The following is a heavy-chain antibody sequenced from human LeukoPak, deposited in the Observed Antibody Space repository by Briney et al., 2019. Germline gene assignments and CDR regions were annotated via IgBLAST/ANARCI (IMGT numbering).Heavy chain of an antibody. D-gene: IGHD2-21*01. CDR2: INNNGTTT. Sequence: GGSLRLSCAASGFTFSSHWMHWVRQVPGKGLEWVSRINNNGTTTTYADSVKGRFTISRDNSENTLHLQMSSLRAEDTAVYYCARGPAVSCGTSAGLQYVLDVWGQGTTVTVSS. V-gene: IGHV3-74*01. CDR1: GFTFSSHW. CDR3: ARGPAVSCGTSAGLQYVLDV. J-gene: IGHJ6*02.